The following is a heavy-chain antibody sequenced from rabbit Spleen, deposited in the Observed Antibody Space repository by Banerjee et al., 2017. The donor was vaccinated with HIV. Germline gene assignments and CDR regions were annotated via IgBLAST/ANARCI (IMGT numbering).Heavy chain of an antibody. Sequence: LVESGGGLVQPGGTLTLTCKASGFDLSTSWMCWVRQAPGKGLEWIGCKDGGSGTYYATWVNGRFSISRSTSLKTVTLQMTSLTAADTATYFCARALYSGTVNNLWGPGTLVTVS. CDR3: ARALYSGTVNNL. V-gene: IGHV1S47*01. CDR1: GFDLSTSW. CDR2: KDGGSGT. D-gene: IGHD1-1*01. J-gene: IGHJ4*01.